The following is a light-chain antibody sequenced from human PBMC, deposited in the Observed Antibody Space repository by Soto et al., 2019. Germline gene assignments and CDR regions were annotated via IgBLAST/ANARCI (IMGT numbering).Light chain of an antibody. V-gene: IGKV1-6*01. CDR1: QDVRNY. CDR2: GAF. Sequence: AIQMTKSPSSLSASVGYGLTITCRASQDVRNYVGWYQQKPGKDPKFLIYGAFSLETGIPSRFSGSGYGTEFNLTINRLLTEDFATYVCLQEYSWPWTFGQGTKVDIK. J-gene: IGKJ1*01. CDR3: LQEYSWPWT.